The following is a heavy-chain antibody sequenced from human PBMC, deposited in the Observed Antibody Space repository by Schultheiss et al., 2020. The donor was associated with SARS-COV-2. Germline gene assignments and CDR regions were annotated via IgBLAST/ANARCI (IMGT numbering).Heavy chain of an antibody. J-gene: IGHJ3*02. CDR1: GFTFSSYS. Sequence: GESLKISCAASGFTFSSYSMNWVRQAPGKGLEWVSYISSSSSTIYYADSVKGRFTISRDNSKNTLYLQMNSLRAEDTAVYYCARDPSYYYDSSSDAFDIWGQGTMVTVSS. D-gene: IGHD3-22*01. V-gene: IGHV3-48*01. CDR2: ISSSSSTI. CDR3: ARDPSYYYDSSSDAFDI.